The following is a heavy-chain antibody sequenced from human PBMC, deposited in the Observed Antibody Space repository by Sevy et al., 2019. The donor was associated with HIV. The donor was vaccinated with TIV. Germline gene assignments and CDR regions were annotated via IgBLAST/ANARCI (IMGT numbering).Heavy chain of an antibody. V-gene: IGHV3-30-3*01. D-gene: IGHD2-15*01. CDR1: GFTFSAYP. J-gene: IGHJ2*01. CDR3: AGSRGGSVLAYWYFDL. CDR2: ISYDGTNK. Sequence: GGSLRLSCAASGFTFSAYPIHWVRQAPGKGLEWVAVISYDGTNKYYADSVKGRFTISRDDSKHTVYLQMNSLRVEDTAVYYCAGSRGGSVLAYWYFDLWGRGTLVTVSS.